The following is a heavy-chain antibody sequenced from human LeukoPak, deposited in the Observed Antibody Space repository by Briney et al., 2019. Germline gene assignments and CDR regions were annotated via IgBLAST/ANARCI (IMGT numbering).Heavy chain of an antibody. V-gene: IGHV1-58*02. CDR3: AADYYDSSGSDAFDI. D-gene: IGHD3-22*01. CDR1: GFTFTSSA. Sequence: GASVKVSCKASGFTFTSSAMQWVRQARGQRLEWIGWIVVGSGNINYAQKFQERVTITRDMSTSTAYMELSSLRSEDTAVYYCAADYYDSSGSDAFDIWGQGTMVTVSS. CDR2: IVVGSGNI. J-gene: IGHJ3*02.